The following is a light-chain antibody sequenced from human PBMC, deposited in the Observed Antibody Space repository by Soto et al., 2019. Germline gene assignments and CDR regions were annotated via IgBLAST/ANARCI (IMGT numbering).Light chain of an antibody. CDR3: QQFGSPPIT. CDR2: DAS. CDR1: QNILSN. V-gene: IGKV3D-15*01. Sequence: EIVMTQSPSTLSVSPGERATLSCRASQNILSNLAWYQQKPGQAPRLLIYDASNRATGIPARFSGSGSGTDFTLTISRLEPEDFAMYYCQQFGSPPITFGQGTRLEIK. J-gene: IGKJ5*01.